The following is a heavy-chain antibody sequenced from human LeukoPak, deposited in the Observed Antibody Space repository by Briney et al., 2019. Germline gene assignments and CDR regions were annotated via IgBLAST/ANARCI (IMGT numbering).Heavy chain of an antibody. D-gene: IGHD6-6*01. CDR3: ARDLAAARLDF. CDR1: GFTFSSYW. J-gene: IGHJ4*02. Sequence: GGSLRLSCAASGFTFSSYWMHWVRQAPGKGLVWVARIKTDGSSTSYADSVKGRFTISRDISKNTLYLQMNSLRAEDTAVYYCARDLAAARLDFRGQGTLVTVSS. V-gene: IGHV3-74*01. CDR2: IKTDGSST.